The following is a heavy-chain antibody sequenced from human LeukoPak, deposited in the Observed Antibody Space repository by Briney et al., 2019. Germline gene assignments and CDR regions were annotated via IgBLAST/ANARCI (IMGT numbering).Heavy chain of an antibody. V-gene: IGHV3-9*01. Sequence: GGSLRLSCAASGFTFDDYAMHWVRQAPGKGLEWVSGISWNSGSIGYADSVKGRFTISRDNAKNSLYLQMNSPRAEDTAVYYCARDGVGAKSGYWGQGTLVTVSS. CDR2: ISWNSGSI. D-gene: IGHD1-26*01. J-gene: IGHJ4*02. CDR1: GFTFDDYA. CDR3: ARDGVGAKSGY.